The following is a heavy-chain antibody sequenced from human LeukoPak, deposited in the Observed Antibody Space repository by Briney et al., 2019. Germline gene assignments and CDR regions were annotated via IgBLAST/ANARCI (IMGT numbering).Heavy chain of an antibody. Sequence: PGRSLRLSCAASGFTFSSYAKHWVRQAPGKGLEWVAVISYDGSNKYYADSVKGRFTISRDNSKNTLYLQMNSLRAEDTAVYYCARDQQLVNYYYGMDVWGQGTTVTVSS. J-gene: IGHJ6*02. CDR2: ISYDGSNK. V-gene: IGHV3-30-3*01. CDR3: ARDQQLVNYYYGMDV. D-gene: IGHD6-6*01. CDR1: GFTFSSYA.